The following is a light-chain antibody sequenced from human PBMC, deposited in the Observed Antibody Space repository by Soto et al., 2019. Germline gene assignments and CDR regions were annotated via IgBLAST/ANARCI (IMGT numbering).Light chain of an antibody. V-gene: IGKV3-15*01. CDR3: QQYNNWPRT. J-gene: IGKJ1*01. CDR1: QSVSSN. CDR2: GAS. Sequence: EIVMTQSPATLYVSTGERATLSCRASQSVSSNLAWYQQKPGQSPRLLIYGASTRATGIPARFSGSGSGTEFTLTISSLQSEDFAVYYCQQYNNWPRTFGQGTKVDIK.